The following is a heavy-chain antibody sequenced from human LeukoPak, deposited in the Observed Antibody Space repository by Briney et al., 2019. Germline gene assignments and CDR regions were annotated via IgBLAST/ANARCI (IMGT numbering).Heavy chain of an antibody. V-gene: IGHV4-39*01. CDR2: IYYGGST. D-gene: IGHD2-15*01. CDR3: ARHAKGARQTYCSGGSCQSLTPINWFDP. Sequence: SETLSLTCTVSGGSISGSSYYWGWIRQPPGRGLEWIGCIYYGGSTSYNPSLESRVTISVDTSKNQFSLKLSSVTAADTSVYYCARHAKGARQTYCSGGSCQSLTPINWFDPWGQGTLVTVSS. J-gene: IGHJ5*02. CDR1: GGSISGSSYY.